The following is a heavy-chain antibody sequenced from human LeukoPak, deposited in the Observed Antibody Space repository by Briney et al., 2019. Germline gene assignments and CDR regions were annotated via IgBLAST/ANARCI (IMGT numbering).Heavy chain of an antibody. CDR3: ARDLSPLNDFWSGPNWFDP. CDR2: ISSSSSYI. V-gene: IGHV3-21*01. CDR1: GFTFSSYS. Sequence: KPGGSLRLSCAASGFTFSSYSMNWVRQAPGKGLEWVSSISSSSSYIYYADSVKGRFNISRDNDKNSLYLQMNSLRAEDTAVYYCARDLSPLNDFWSGPNWFDPWGQGTLVTVSS. D-gene: IGHD3-3*01. J-gene: IGHJ5*02.